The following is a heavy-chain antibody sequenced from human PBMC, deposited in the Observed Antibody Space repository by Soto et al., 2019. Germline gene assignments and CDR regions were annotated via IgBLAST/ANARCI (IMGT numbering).Heavy chain of an antibody. CDR3: AKDVQQLVHNWFDP. CDR2: IYTSGST. D-gene: IGHD6-13*01. V-gene: IGHV4-4*07. J-gene: IGHJ5*01. CDR1: GGSISSYY. Sequence: PSETLSLTCTVSGGSISSYYWSWILQPAGKGLEWIGRIYTSGSTNYNPSRRSRVTMSVDTSKNHFSLNLSSVTAADAYVYYCAKDVQQLVHNWFDPWGQGTLVTVSS.